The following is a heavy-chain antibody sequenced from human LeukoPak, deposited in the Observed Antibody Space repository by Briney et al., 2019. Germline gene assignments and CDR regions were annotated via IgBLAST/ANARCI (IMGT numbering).Heavy chain of an antibody. CDR2: INHSGST. CDR1: GGSFSGYY. CDR3: ARETAVTTRIFDY. J-gene: IGHJ4*02. D-gene: IGHD4-11*01. V-gene: IGHV4-34*01. Sequence: PSETLSLTCAVYGGSFSGYYWSWIRQPPGKGLEWTGEINHSGSTNYNPSLKSRVTISVDTSKNQFSLKLSSVTAADTAVYYCARETAVTTRIFDYWGQGTLVTVSS.